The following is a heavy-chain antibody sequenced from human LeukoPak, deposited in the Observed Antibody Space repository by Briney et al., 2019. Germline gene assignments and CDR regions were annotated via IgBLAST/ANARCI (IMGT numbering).Heavy chain of an antibody. CDR3: ARDPGDSIFDY. D-gene: IGHD3-22*01. CDR2: INWNGGST. J-gene: IGHJ4*02. V-gene: IGHV3-20*04. CDR1: GFTFDDYG. Sequence: RTGGSLRLSCAASGFTFDDYGMSWVRQAPGKGLEWVSGINWNGGSTGYADSVKGRFTISRDNAKNSLYLQMNSLRAEDTAVYYCARDPGDSIFDYWGQGTLVTVSS.